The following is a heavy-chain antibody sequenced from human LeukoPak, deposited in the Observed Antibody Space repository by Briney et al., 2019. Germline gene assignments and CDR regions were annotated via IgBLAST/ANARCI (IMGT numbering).Heavy chain of an antibody. D-gene: IGHD6-19*01. V-gene: IGHV3-9*01. J-gene: IGHJ4*02. Sequence: GGSLRLSCAGSGFIFNNYAMHWVRQPPGKGLEWVSGISWNSGSIDYADSVKGRFTISGDNAKNSLYLQMNSLRVEDTAFYYCAKDNRRHYTSGPNPDSLHWGQGALVTVSS. CDR2: ISWNSGSI. CDR1: GFIFNNYA. CDR3: AKDNRRHYTSGPNPDSLH.